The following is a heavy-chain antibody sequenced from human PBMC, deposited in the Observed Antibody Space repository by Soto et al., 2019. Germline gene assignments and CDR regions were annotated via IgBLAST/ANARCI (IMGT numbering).Heavy chain of an antibody. CDR1: GYTLTELS. J-gene: IGHJ5*02. CDR3: ATDSMYYDFWSTPFDP. V-gene: IGHV1-24*01. D-gene: IGHD3-3*01. CDR2: FDPEDGET. Sequence: QVQLVQSGAEVKKPGASVKVSCKVSGYTLTELSMHWVRQAPGKGLEWMGGFDPEDGETIYAQKFQGRVTMTEDTSTDTAYMELSGLRSEDTAVYYCATDSMYYDFWSTPFDPWGQGTLVTVSS.